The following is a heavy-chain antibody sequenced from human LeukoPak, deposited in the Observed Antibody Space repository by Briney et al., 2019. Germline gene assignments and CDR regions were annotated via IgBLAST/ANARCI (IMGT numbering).Heavy chain of an antibody. Sequence: PGGSLRLSCEGSGFTFSNYWMGWVRQAPGKGLQWVANIKTDGSEKYYVDSVKGRFTISRDNAKNSLYLQMNSLRAEDMAVYYCAREAGSGTPRDWFDPWGQGTLATVSS. CDR3: AREAGSGTPRDWFDP. J-gene: IGHJ5*02. V-gene: IGHV3-7*01. CDR1: GFTFSNYW. CDR2: IKTDGSEK. D-gene: IGHD3-10*01.